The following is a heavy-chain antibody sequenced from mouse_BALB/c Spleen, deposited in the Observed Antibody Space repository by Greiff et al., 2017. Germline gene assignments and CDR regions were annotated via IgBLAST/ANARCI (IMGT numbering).Heavy chain of an antibody. CDR3: AGRYDYDGYYFDY. V-gene: IGHV3-6*02. CDR2: ISYDGSN. CDR1: GYSITSGYY. D-gene: IGHD2-4*01. J-gene: IGHJ2*01. Sequence: ESGPGLVKPSQSLSLTCSVTGYSITSGYYWNWIRQFPGNKLEWMGYISYDGSNNYNPSLKNRISITRDTSKNQFFLKLNSVTTEDTATYYCAGRYDYDGYYFDYWGQGTTLTVSS.